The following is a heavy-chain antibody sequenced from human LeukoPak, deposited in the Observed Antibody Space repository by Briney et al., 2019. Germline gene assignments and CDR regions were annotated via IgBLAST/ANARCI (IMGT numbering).Heavy chain of an antibody. D-gene: IGHD6-13*01. J-gene: IGHJ6*03. CDR3: ARGGGSSWYSIVTYYYYYMDV. Sequence: SETLSLTCTVSGGSISSGSYYWSWIRQPAGKGLEWIGRIYTSGSTNYNPSLKSRVTISVDTSKNQFSLKLSSVTAADTAVYYCARGGGSSWYSIVTYYYYYMDVWGKGTTVTVSS. CDR2: IYTSGST. V-gene: IGHV4-61*02. CDR1: GGSISSGSYY.